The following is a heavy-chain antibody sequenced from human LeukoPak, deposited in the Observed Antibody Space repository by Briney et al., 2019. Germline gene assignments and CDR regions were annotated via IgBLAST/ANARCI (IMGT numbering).Heavy chain of an antibody. D-gene: IGHD6-19*01. CDR3: ARHGWHAWYFDL. CDR1: GGSFSGYY. Sequence: SETLSLTCAVYGGSFSGYYWSWIRQPPGKGLEWIGEINQRRNTNYNPSLKSRVTISIDTSKNQFSLKLSSVTAADTAVYYCARHGWHAWYFDLWGRGTLVTVSS. J-gene: IGHJ2*01. V-gene: IGHV4-34*01. CDR2: INQRRNT.